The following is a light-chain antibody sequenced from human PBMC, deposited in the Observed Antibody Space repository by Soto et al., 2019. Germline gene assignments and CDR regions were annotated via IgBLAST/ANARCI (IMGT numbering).Light chain of an antibody. CDR1: SSDVVGYNY. Sequence: QSVLTQPPSASGSPGQSVTISCTGASSDVVGYNYVSWCQQHPGKAPKLMIYEVTKRPSGVPDRFSGSKSGNTSSLTVSGLQAEDEADYYCSSYAGSNNLVFCGGTKLTVL. J-gene: IGLJ3*02. V-gene: IGLV2-8*01. CDR2: EVT. CDR3: SSYAGSNNLV.